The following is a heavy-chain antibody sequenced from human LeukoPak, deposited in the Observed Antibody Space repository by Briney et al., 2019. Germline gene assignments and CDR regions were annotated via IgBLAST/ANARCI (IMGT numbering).Heavy chain of an antibody. J-gene: IGHJ4*02. CDR3: ARDRITIFGVAIISGGSFDY. CDR1: GGTFSSYA. D-gene: IGHD3-3*01. Sequence: ASVKVSCKASGGTFSSYAISWVRQAPGQGLEWMGRVIPILGIANYAQKFQGRVTITADESTSTAYMELSSLRSEDTAVYYCARDRITIFGVAIISGGSFDYWGQGTLVTVSS. V-gene: IGHV1-69*04. CDR2: VIPILGIA.